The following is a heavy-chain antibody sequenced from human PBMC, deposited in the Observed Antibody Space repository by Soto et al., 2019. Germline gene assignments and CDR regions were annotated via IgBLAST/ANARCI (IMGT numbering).Heavy chain of an antibody. V-gene: IGHV1-3*01. J-gene: IGHJ4*02. CDR2: INAGNGNT. CDR1: GYTFTSYA. CDR3: AGGDVSSSWPFDY. Sequence: QVQLVQSGAEVKKPGASVKVSCKASGYTFTSYAMHWVRQAPGQRLEWMGWINAGNGNTKYSQKFQGRVTITRDTSASTAYKELSSLRSEDTAVYYCAGGDVSSSWPFDYWGQGTLVTVSS. D-gene: IGHD6-13*01.